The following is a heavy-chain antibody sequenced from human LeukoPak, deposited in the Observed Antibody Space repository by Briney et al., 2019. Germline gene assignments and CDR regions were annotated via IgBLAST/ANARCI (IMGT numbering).Heavy chain of an antibody. CDR3: ASLTGGREEYYFDY. CDR2: IIPIFGTA. CDR1: GYTFTGYY. Sequence: SVKVSCKAAGYTFTGYYMFWVRQAPGHGLEWMGRIIPIFGTANYAQKFQGRVTITTDESTSTAYMELSSLRSEDTAVYYCASLTGGREEYYFDYWGQGTLVTVSS. D-gene: IGHD1-1*01. V-gene: IGHV1-69*05. J-gene: IGHJ4*02.